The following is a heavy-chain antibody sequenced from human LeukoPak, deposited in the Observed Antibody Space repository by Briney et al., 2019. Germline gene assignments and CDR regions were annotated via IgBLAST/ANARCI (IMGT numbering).Heavy chain of an antibody. V-gene: IGHV3-9*01. CDR2: ISWNSGSI. J-gene: IGHJ4*02. D-gene: IGHD6-6*01. CDR1: GFGFEDYV. CDR3: AKDQDSSSSIGLGY. Sequence: GGSLRLSCAASGFGFEDYVMHWVRQVPGKGLEWVSGISWNSGSIGYADSVKGRFTISRDNAKNSLYLQMNSLRAEDTALYYCAKDQDSSSSIGLGYWGQGTLVTVSS.